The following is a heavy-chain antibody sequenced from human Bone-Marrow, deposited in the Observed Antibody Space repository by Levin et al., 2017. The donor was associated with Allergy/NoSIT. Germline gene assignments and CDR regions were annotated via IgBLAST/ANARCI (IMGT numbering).Heavy chain of an antibody. CDR1: GFTFSNFD. D-gene: IGHD3-10*01. V-gene: IGHV3-30-3*01. Sequence: QSGGSLRLSCAASGFTFSNFDMHWVRQAPGKGLEWVSIISYDGSRKNYANSVQGRLTISRDNSKNTLYLQMNNLRPGDTAVYYCARPQLDYHGSGSDYGMDVWGQGTAVTVS. CDR2: ISYDGSRK. J-gene: IGHJ6*02. CDR3: ARPQLDYHGSGSDYGMDV.